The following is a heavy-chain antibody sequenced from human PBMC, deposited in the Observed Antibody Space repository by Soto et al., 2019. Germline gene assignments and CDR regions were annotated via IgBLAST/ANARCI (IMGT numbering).Heavy chain of an antibody. CDR3: AAQVDATQYWYCAL. J-gene: IGHJ2*01. Sequence: EVQLLESGGGLVQPGVSLRLSCAASGFTFSSYAMSWVRQAPGKGLEWVSAISGSGGSTYYADSVKGRFTSSRDNSKNTLYLQMNSLTAEDTAVYDCAAQVDATQYWYCALSCRRTLVTVSS. D-gene: IGHD2-15*01. CDR2: ISGSGGST. V-gene: IGHV3-23*01. CDR1: GFTFSSYA.